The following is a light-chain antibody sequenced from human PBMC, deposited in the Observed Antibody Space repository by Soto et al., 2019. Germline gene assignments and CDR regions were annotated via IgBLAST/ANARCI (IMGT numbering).Light chain of an antibody. CDR2: DVS. V-gene: IGLV2-14*01. J-gene: IGLJ2*01. CDR3: SSYTSSSTPGVV. CDR1: SSGVGGYNY. Sequence: QSALTQPASVCGSPRQSITISCTGTSSGVGGYNYVSWYQQHPGKAPKLMIYDVSNRPSGVSNRFSGSKSGNTASLAISGLQAEDEADYYCSSYTSSSTPGVVFGGGTKLTVL.